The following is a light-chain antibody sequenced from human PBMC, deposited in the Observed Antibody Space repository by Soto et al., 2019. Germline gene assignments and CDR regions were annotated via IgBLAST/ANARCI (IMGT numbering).Light chain of an antibody. J-gene: IGKJ2*01. CDR2: DAS. CDR3: QQYESYPYS. V-gene: IGKV1-5*01. CDR1: QSISSS. Sequence: IQMTQSPSTVSASVGDRVTITCRASQSISSSLAWYQQKPGKAPKVLIYDASSLDSGVPSRFSGSGYGTEFTLTVSRLQPGHFAPYSCQQYESYPYSFGQGTNLDIK.